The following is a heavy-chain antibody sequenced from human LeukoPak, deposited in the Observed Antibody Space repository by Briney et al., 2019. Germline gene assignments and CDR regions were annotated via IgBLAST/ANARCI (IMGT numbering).Heavy chain of an antibody. CDR1: GFTSRSYA. CDR2: ICYDGSNE. D-gene: IGHD1-1*01. V-gene: IGHV3-33*01. J-gene: IGHJ6*02. Sequence: GGSLRLSCAASGFTSRSYAITWVRQAPGKGLEWVPVICYDGSNEYYADSVKGRFTISRDNSKNTLYLKMNSLIAEDTAVYYCASQHKPRNERYYGMDVWGQGTTVTVSS. CDR3: ASQHKPRNERYYGMDV.